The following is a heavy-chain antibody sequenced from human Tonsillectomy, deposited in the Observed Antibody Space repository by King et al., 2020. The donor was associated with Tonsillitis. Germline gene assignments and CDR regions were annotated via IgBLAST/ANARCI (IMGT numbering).Heavy chain of an antibody. CDR2: IFHSGST. J-gene: IGHJ4*02. CDR1: GDSISSSDW. CDR3: ARARKRSTWSFDS. V-gene: IGHV4-4*02. D-gene: IGHD6-13*01. Sequence: QLQESGPGLVKPSGNLSLTCAVSGDSISSSDWWIWVRQPPGKGLEWIGEIFHSGSTNYSPSFKSRVTISVDKSKNQFSLKLNSVTAADTAVYYCARARKRSTWSFDSWGQGTLVTV.